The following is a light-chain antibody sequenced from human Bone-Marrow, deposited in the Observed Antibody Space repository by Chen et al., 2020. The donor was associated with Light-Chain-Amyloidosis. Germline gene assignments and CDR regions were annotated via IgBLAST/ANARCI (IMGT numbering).Light chain of an antibody. V-gene: IGKV3-20*01. CDR3: QQYGTSPLT. CDR1: PTISSNY. J-gene: IGKJ4*01. CDR2: GSS. Sequence: IVLTQSPGTLSLSPGEGANLSCRASPTISSNYLTWYQQKFGQAPRLLIYGSSSRATGIPDRFTGSGSGTDFTLTINRLEPEDCAMYYCQQYGTSPLTFGGGTKVEIK.